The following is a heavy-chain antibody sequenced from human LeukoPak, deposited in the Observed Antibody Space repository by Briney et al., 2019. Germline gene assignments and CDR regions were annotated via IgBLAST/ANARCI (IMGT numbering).Heavy chain of an antibody. CDR2: ISSSSSYI. V-gene: IGHV3-21*01. J-gene: IGHJ3*02. CDR1: GFTFSDYY. D-gene: IGHD1-1*01. Sequence: PGGSLRLSCAASGFTFSDYYMNWVRQAPGKGLEWVSSISSSSSYIYYADSVKGRFTISRDNAKNSLYLQMNSLRAEDTAVYYCAREWKDAFDIWGQGTMVTVSS. CDR3: AREWKDAFDI.